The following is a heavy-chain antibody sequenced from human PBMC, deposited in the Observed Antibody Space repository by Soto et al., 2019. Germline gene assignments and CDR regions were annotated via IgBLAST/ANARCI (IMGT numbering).Heavy chain of an antibody. Sequence: EVQLVESGGGLVQPGGSLRLSCAASGFTVSRKYMIWVRQAPGKGLEWVSLIQSCGSTYYAGSVKGRFTISRDNADNTLFLQLNSLRVEDTAVYYCTSDDGHGSGGRCYGVTMDVWGKGTTVTVSA. CDR3: TSDDGHGSGGRCYGVTMDV. CDR1: GFTVSRKY. CDR2: IQSCGST. V-gene: IGHV3-66*01. J-gene: IGHJ6*04. D-gene: IGHD2-15*01.